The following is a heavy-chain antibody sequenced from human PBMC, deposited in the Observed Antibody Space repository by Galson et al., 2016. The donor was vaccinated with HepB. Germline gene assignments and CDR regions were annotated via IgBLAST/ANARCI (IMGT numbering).Heavy chain of an antibody. V-gene: IGHV1-46*01. J-gene: IGHJ4*02. CDR2: INPSGGST. CDR1: GYTFTSHY. Sequence: SVKVSCKASGYTFTSHYMHWVRQAPGQGLEWMGLINPSGGSTTYAQKFQGRVTMTRDTSTSTVYMELSSLKSEDTAVYYCTRRWLRSDDYWGQGTLVTVSS. CDR3: TRRWLRSDDY. D-gene: IGHD4-23*01.